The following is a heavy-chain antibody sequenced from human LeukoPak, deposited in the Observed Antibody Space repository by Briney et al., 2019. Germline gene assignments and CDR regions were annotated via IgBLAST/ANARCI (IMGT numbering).Heavy chain of an antibody. CDR2: IYPTGST. D-gene: IGHD6-13*01. J-gene: IGHJ4*02. V-gene: IGHV4-4*07. CDR3: ARGVSSSWYYFDY. Sequence: PSETLSLTCTVSGGGTNFYWSWIRQSAGKGLDWIGHIYPTGSTSYNPSLENRVTMSMDASKNQFSLKLTSVTAADTAVYYCARGVSSSWYYFDYWGQGTLVTVSS. CDR1: GGGTNFY.